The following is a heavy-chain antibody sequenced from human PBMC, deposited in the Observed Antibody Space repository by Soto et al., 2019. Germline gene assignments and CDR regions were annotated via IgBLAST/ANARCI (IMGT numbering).Heavy chain of an antibody. J-gene: IGHJ5*02. V-gene: IGHV3-23*01. CDR2: ASARNTNT. CDR3: ARDVTSHGPRGYSSACYGWCDP. CDR1: GFTFSSHV. Sequence: EVQLLESGGGLVQPGGSLRLSCAASGFTFSSHVMSWVRQAPGKGLEWVSAASARNTNTYYADSVRGRFTISRDNSKSTVYLQLDSLRVEDTAVYHCARDVTSHGPRGYSSACYGWCDPWGQGTLVVVSS. D-gene: IGHD6-19*01.